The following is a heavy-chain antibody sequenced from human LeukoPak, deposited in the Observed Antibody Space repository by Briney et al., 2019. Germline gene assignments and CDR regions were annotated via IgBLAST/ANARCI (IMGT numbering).Heavy chain of an antibody. CDR2: IIPIFGTA. CDR1: GGTFSSYA. V-gene: IGHV1-69*05. D-gene: IGHD1-26*01. J-gene: IGHJ6*03. CDR3: ARGYLEPELLYMDV. Sequence: SVKVTCKASGGTFSSYAISWVRQAPGQGLEWMGGIIPIFGTANYAQKFQGRVTITTDESTSTAYMELSSLRSEDTAVYYCARGYLEPELLYMDVWGKGTTVTVSS.